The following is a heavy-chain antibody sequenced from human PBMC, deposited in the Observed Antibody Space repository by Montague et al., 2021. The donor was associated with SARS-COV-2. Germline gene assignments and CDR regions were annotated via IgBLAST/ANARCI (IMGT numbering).Heavy chain of an antibody. V-gene: IGHV4-59*01. CDR1: GGSISSYY. J-gene: IGHJ4*02. CDR2: IYYSGST. Sequence: SETLSLTCTVSGGSISSYYWSWIRQPPGKGLEWIGYIYYSGSTNYNPSLKSRVTISVDTSKNQFSLKLSSVTAADTAVYYCARVKRGCYYGWGVSAYFDYWGQGTLVTVSS. D-gene: IGHD3-10*01. CDR3: ARVKRGCYYGWGVSAYFDY.